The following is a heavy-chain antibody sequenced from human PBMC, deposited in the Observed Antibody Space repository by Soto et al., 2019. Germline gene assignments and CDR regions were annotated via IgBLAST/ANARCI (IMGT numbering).Heavy chain of an antibody. CDR3: ARGLRSVLDY. V-gene: IGHV3-33*01. CDR2: ISNDENIK. Sequence: PGGSLRLSCVASGFTFRNFGMHWVRQAPGKGLEWVAVISNDENIKQYADSVRGRFAIARDNSKNTLYLQVTSLRAEDTAIYYCARGLRSVLDYWGQGALVTVPQ. CDR1: GFTFRNFG. J-gene: IGHJ4*02. D-gene: IGHD6-6*01.